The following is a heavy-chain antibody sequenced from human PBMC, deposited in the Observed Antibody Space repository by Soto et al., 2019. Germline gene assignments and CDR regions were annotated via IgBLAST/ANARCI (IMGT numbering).Heavy chain of an antibody. CDR3: ARELTYDGSGYLDY. V-gene: IGHV3-33*01. CDR2: IWYDGSNK. D-gene: IGHD3-22*01. J-gene: IGHJ4*02. Sequence: GGSLRLSCAASGFTFSSYGMHWVRQAPGKGLEWVAVIWYDGSNKYYADSVKGRFTISRDNSKNTLYLQMNSLRAEDTAVYYCARELTYDGSGYLDYWGQGTMVTVSS. CDR1: GFTFSSYG.